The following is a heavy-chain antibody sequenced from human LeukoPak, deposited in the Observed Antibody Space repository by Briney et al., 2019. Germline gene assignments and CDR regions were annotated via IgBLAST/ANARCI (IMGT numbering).Heavy chain of an antibody. CDR2: IGSDNKP. CDR3: ARDLNYYVAMDV. D-gene: IGHD3-10*02. Sequence: GGSLRLSCEASGFTFSAYAMTWVRQAPGKGLEWVSSIGSDNKPHYSESVKGRFAISRDNSKSMLFLQLKSLRAEDTALYYCARDLNYYVAMDVWGQGTAVTVSS. CDR1: GFTFSAYA. J-gene: IGHJ6*02. V-gene: IGHV3-23*01.